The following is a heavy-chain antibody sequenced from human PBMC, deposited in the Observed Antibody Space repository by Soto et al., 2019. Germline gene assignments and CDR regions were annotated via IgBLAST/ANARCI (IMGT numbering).Heavy chain of an antibody. CDR2: ISWNSGSI. V-gene: IGHV3-9*01. D-gene: IGHD3-3*02. CDR3: AKGDIFGTKSGWFDP. J-gene: IGHJ5*02. CDR1: GFTFDDYA. Sequence: EVQLVESGGGLVQPGRSLRLSCAASGFTFDDYAMHWVRQAPGKGLEWVSGISWNSGSIGYADSVKGRFTISRDNAKNSLYLQMNSLRAKDTALYYCAKGDIFGTKSGWFDPWGQGTLVTVSS.